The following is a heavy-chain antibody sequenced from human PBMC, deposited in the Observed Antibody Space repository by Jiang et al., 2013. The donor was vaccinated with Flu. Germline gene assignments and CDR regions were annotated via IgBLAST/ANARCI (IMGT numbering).Heavy chain of an antibody. CDR3: ASQQLIPG. CDR1: GFPFRIYW. D-gene: IGHD6-13*01. CDR2: INDDGSLL. V-gene: IGHV3-7*03. J-gene: IGHJ4*02. Sequence: QLVESGGDLVQPGGSLRLSCAASGFPFRIYWMSWVRQAPGKGPEWVANINDDGSLLDYVDSVKGRFTISRDNAKNSVYLQMNSLGVEDTAVYYCASQQLIPGWGQGTLVTVSS.